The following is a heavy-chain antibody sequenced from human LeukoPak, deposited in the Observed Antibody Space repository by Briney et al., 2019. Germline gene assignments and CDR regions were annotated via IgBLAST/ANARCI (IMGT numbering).Heavy chain of an antibody. D-gene: IGHD1-26*01. Sequence: ASVKVSCKASGYTFTSYDINWVRQATGQGLEWMGWTNPNSGNTGYAQKFQGRVTITRNTSISTAYMELSSLRSEDTAVYYCATQGGSYSYYYYMDVWGKGTTVTVSS. CDR2: TNPNSGNT. V-gene: IGHV1-8*03. J-gene: IGHJ6*03. CDR3: ATQGGSYSYYYYMDV. CDR1: GYTFTSYD.